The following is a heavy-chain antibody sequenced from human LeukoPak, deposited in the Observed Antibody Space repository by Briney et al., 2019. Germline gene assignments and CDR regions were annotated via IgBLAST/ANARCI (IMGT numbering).Heavy chain of an antibody. D-gene: IGHD4-17*01. CDR3: ASKLRRYGDDAFDI. V-gene: IGHV3-53*01. Sequence: ETLSLTCAVYGGSFSGYYWSWVRQAPGKGLEWVSVIYSGGSTYYADSVKGRFTISRDNSKNTLYLQMNSLRAEDTAVYYCASKLRRYGDDAFDIWGQGTMVTVSS. CDR1: GGSFSGYY. CDR2: IYSGGST. J-gene: IGHJ3*02.